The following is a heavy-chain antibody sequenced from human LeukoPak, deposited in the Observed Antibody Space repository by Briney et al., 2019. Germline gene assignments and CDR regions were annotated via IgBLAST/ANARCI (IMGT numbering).Heavy chain of an antibody. V-gene: IGHV1-2*02. CDR2: INPNSGGT. J-gene: IGHJ6*02. CDR3: ARNMVRGVIIRHYGMDV. D-gene: IGHD3-10*01. Sequence: ASVKVSCKASGYTFTGYYMQWVRQAPGQGLEWMGWINPNSGGTNYAQKFQGRVTMTRDTSISTAYMELSRLRSDDTAVYYCARNMVRGVIIRHYGMDVWGQGTTVTVSS. CDR1: GYTFTGYY.